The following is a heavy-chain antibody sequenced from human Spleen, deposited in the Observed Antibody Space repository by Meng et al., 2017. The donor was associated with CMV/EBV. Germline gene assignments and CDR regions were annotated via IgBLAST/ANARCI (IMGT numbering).Heavy chain of an antibody. D-gene: IGHD1-7*01. CDR1: GFTFSSFW. J-gene: IGHJ4*02. Sequence: GESLKISCAASGFTFSSFWMHWVRQAPGKGLVWVSRIKSDGSNTNYADSVKGRFTISRDNAKNTLYLQMNSLRAEDTAVYYCAKDNWNYRSYFDYWGQGTLVTVSS. CDR2: IKSDGSNT. CDR3: AKDNWNYRSYFDY. V-gene: IGHV3-74*01.